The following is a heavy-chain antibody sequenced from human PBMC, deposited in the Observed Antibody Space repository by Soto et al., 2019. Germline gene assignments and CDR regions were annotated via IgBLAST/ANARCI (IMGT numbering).Heavy chain of an antibody. D-gene: IGHD5-18*01. CDR1: GGSIGSGGYY. V-gene: IGHV4-31*03. Sequence: SETLSLTCTVSGGSIGSGGYYWSWVRQNPRRGLEWIGNIYYSGNTYYNPSLKSRLTISVDTSKNQFSLNLSSVTAADTAVYYCARDRLMATAGTARHYFGLDVWGQGTTVTVSS. J-gene: IGHJ6*02. CDR2: IYYSGNT. CDR3: ARDRLMATAGTARHYFGLDV.